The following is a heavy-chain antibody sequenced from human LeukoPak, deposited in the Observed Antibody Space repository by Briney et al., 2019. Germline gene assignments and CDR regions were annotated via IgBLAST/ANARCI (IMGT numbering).Heavy chain of an antibody. CDR3: ARTYYYDSGSDNWFDP. Sequence: SVKVSCKASGGTFSSYAISWVRQAPGQGLEWMGGIIPIFGTANYAQKFQGRVTMTTDTSTSTAYMELRSLRSDDTAVYYCARTYYYDSGSDNWFDPWGQGTLVTVSS. V-gene: IGHV1-69*05. CDR1: GGTFSSYA. J-gene: IGHJ5*02. CDR2: IIPIFGTA. D-gene: IGHD3-10*01.